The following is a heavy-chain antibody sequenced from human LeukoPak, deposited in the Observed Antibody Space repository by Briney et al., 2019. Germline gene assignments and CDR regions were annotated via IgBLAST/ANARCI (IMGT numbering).Heavy chain of an antibody. Sequence: SVKVSRKASGGTFSRYAISGVPQAPGKGFEWMGGIMPSFGTVNCAQKFQGRVTITTDESTSTAYMELSSLRSEDTAVYYCARSTIWVDYYYDYMDVWGKGTTVTVSS. J-gene: IGHJ6*03. D-gene: IGHD3-3*01. V-gene: IGHV1-69*05. CDR3: ARSTIWVDYYYDYMDV. CDR1: GGTFSRYA. CDR2: IMPSFGTV.